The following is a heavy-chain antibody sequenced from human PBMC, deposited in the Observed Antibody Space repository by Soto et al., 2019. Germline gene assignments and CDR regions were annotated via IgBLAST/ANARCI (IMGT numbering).Heavy chain of an antibody. CDR3: ARSRYSYGFEAFDI. CDR1: GFTFSSYA. J-gene: IGHJ3*02. CDR2: ISYDGSNK. V-gene: IGHV3-30-3*01. Sequence: GGSLRLSCAASGFTFSSYAMHWVRQAPGKGLEWVALISYDGSNKYYADSVKGRFTISRDNSKNTLYLQMNSLRAEDTAVYYCARSRYSYGFEAFDIWGQGTTVTVSS. D-gene: IGHD5-18*01.